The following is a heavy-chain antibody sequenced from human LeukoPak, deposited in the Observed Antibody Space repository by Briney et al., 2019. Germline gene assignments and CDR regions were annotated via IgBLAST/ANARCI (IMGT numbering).Heavy chain of an antibody. CDR2: ISWNSGSI. V-gene: IGHV3-9*01. D-gene: IGHD3-22*01. J-gene: IGHJ4*02. CDR1: GFTFDDYA. Sequence: GGSLRLSCAASGFTFDDYAMPWVRQAPGKGLEWVSGISWNSGSIGYADSVKGRFTISRDNAKNSLYLQMNSLRAEDTALYYCAKSLNYYDSSGYYLDYWGQGTLVTVSS. CDR3: AKSLNYYDSSGYYLDY.